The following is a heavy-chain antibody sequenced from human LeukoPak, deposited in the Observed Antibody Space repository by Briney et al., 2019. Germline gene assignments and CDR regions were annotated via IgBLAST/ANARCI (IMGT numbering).Heavy chain of an antibody. CDR1: GYTFTGHY. D-gene: IGHD5-12*01. CDR2: INPNSGGT. J-gene: IGHJ6*03. Sequence: ASVKVSCKASGYTFTGHYMHWVRQAPGQGLEWMGWINPNSGGTNYAQKFQGRVTMTRDTSISTAYMELSRLRSDDTAVYYCARGIVATIQDYMDVWGKGTTVTVSS. CDR3: ARGIVATIQDYMDV. V-gene: IGHV1-2*02.